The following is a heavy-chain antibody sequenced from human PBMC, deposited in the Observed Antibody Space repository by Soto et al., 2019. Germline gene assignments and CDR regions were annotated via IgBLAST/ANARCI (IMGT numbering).Heavy chain of an antibody. CDR1: GYTFTSYG. J-gene: IGHJ4*02. Sequence: QVQLVQSGAEVKKPGASVKVSCKASGYTFTSYGISWVRQAPGQGLEWMGWISAYNGNTNYAQKLQGRVNMTTDTSTSTAYMELRSMRSDDTAVYYCARGLYYDFWSGYYSPFDYWGQGTLVTVSS. CDR2: ISAYNGNT. D-gene: IGHD3-3*01. V-gene: IGHV1-18*01. CDR3: ARGLYYDFWSGYYSPFDY.